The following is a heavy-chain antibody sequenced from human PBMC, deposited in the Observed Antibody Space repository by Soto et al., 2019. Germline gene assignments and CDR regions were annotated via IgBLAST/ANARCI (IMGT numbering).Heavy chain of an antibody. CDR1: GFTFSSYA. CDR2: IINSGGTT. D-gene: IGHD6-19*01. Sequence: EVQLLESGGGLVQPGGSLRLSCAASGFTFSSYAMSWVRQAPEKGLEWVSSIINSGGTTYYADSVKGRFTISRDNSKNTVYLQMESLRAEDTAVYYWARLGVPGTRRPQDYWGQGTPVTVSS. CDR3: ARLGVPGTRRPQDY. J-gene: IGHJ4*02. V-gene: IGHV3-23*01.